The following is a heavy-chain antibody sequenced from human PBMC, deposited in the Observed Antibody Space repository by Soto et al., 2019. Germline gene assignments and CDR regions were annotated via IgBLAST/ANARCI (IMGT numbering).Heavy chain of an antibody. CDR1: GGSISSGGYS. D-gene: IGHD3-22*01. CDR2: IYPSGST. Sequence: SETLSLTCAVSGGSISSGGYSWSGIRQPPGKGLEWIGYIYPSGSTYYNPSLKSRVTISVDRSKNQFSLKLSSVTAADTAVYYCASGYYDSSGYYWENFDYWGQGTLVTVSS. J-gene: IGHJ4*02. V-gene: IGHV4-30-2*01. CDR3: ASGYYDSSGYYWENFDY.